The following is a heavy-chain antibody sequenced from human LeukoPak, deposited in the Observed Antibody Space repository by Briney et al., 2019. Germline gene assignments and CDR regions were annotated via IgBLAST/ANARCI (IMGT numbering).Heavy chain of an antibody. CDR1: GFTFTSSA. CDR2: IVVGSGNT. CDR3: AAQSGVGGYRDY. J-gene: IGHJ4*02. V-gene: IGHV1-58*02. D-gene: IGHD3-22*01. Sequence: ASVKVSCKDSGFTFTSSAMQWVRQARGQRLEWIGWIVVGSGNTNYAQKFQERVTITRDMSTSTAYMELSSLRSEDTAVYYCAAQSGVGGYRDYWGQGTLVTVSS.